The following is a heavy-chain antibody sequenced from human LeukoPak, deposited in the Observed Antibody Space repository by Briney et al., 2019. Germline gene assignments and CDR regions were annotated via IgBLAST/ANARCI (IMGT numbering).Heavy chain of an antibody. D-gene: IGHD3-16*01. CDR2: INPNSGGT. CDR3: AREGSVMITFGGVSKSRGKKNFDY. J-gene: IGHJ4*02. CDR1: NYTFTNYG. V-gene: IGHV1-2*02. Sequence: ASVKVSCKASNYTFTNYGISWVRQAPGQGLEWMGWINPNSGGTNYAQKFQGRVTMTRDTSISTAYMELSRLRSDDTAVYYCAREGSVMITFGGVSKSRGKKNFDYWGQGTLVTVSS.